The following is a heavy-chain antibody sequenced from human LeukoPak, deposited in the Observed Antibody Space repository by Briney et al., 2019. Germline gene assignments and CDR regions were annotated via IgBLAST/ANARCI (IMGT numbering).Heavy chain of an antibody. CDR3: ARGQIAVAGPPYDAFDI. V-gene: IGHV1-2*06. Sequence: ASVKVSCKASGYTFTGYYMHWVRQAPGQGLEWMGRINPNSSGTNYAQKFQGRVTMTRDTSISTAYMELSRLRSDDTAVYYCARGQIAVAGPPYDAFDIWGQGTMVTVSS. J-gene: IGHJ3*02. CDR1: GYTFTGYY. CDR2: INPNSSGT. D-gene: IGHD6-19*01.